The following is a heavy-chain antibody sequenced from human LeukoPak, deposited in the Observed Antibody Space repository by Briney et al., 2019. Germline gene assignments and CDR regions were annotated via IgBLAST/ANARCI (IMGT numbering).Heavy chain of an antibody. Sequence: GESLKISCKGSGYSFTSDWIGWVRQMPGKGLEWMGIIYPGDSDTRYSPSFQGQVTISADKSISTAYLQWSSLKASDTAMYYCARPSAAGSYGMDVWGQGTTVTVSS. CDR2: IYPGDSDT. V-gene: IGHV5-51*01. D-gene: IGHD6-13*01. CDR1: GYSFTSDW. CDR3: ARPSAAGSYGMDV. J-gene: IGHJ6*02.